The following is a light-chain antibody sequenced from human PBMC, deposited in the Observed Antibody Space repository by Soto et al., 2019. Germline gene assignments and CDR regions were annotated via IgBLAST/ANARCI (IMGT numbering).Light chain of an antibody. V-gene: IGKV3-15*01. CDR1: QSVSSN. CDR2: GAS. J-gene: IGKJ1*01. CDR3: QQYNYWPWT. Sequence: EIVMTQSPATLSVSPGERATLSCRASQSVSSNLAWYQQKPGQAPRLLIYGASTRATGIPARFSGSGSGTEFTLTISSLPSEDFAVYYWQQYNYWPWTFGPRAKVEIK.